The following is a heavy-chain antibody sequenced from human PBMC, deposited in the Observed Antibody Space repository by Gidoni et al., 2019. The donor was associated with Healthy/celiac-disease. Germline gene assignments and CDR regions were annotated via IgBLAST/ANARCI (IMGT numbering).Heavy chain of an antibody. CDR3: AKAALAAGGYFDL. CDR2: ISFDGSNK. D-gene: IGHD6-13*01. V-gene: IGHV3-30*18. J-gene: IGHJ2*01. Sequence: QVQLVESGGGVVQPGGSLRLSCAADGFTFSTYGMHWVSQAPGKGLEWVAVISFDGSNKYYADSVKGRFPISRDNSKNTLYLQMNSLRAEDTAVYYCAKAALAAGGYFDLWGRGTLVTVSS. CDR1: GFTFSTYG.